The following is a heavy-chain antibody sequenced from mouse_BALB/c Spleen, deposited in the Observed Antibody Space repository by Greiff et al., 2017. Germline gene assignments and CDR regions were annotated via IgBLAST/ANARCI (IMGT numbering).Heavy chain of an antibody. Sequence: DVKLQESGPGLVKPSQSLSLTCSVTGYSITSGYYWNWIRQFPGNKLEWMGYISYDGSNNYNPSLKNRISITRDTSKNQFFLKLNSVTTEDTATYYCARGRGYDGYPDYWGQGTTLTVSS. J-gene: IGHJ2*01. CDR1: GYSITSGYY. CDR3: ARGRGYDGYPDY. D-gene: IGHD2-3*01. CDR2: ISYDGSN. V-gene: IGHV3-6*02.